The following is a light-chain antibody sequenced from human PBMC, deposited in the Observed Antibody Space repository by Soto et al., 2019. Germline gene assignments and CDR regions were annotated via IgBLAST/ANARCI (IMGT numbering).Light chain of an antibody. J-gene: IGLJ2*01. Sequence: QSVLTQPPSASGTPGQRVTISCSGSSSNIGSNYVYWYQQLPGTAPKLLIYRNNQRPSGXXXRXSGSKSGTSASLAISGLRSEDEADYYCAAWDDSLSAVVFGGGTKVTVL. CDR3: AAWDDSLSAVV. V-gene: IGLV1-47*01. CDR2: RNN. CDR1: SSNIGSNY.